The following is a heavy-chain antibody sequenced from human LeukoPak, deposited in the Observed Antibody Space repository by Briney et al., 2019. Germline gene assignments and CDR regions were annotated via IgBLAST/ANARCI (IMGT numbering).Heavy chain of an antibody. CDR3: AKGRRNFDY. Sequence: GGSLRLSCAASGFTFSSYGMQSVRQAPGKGLEWVAFIRYDESNKYYADSVKGRFTISRDNSKNTLYLQMNSLRAEDTAVYYCAKGRRNFDYWGQGTLVTVSS. CDR1: GFTFSSYG. J-gene: IGHJ4*02. D-gene: IGHD6-6*01. V-gene: IGHV3-30*02. CDR2: IRYDESNK.